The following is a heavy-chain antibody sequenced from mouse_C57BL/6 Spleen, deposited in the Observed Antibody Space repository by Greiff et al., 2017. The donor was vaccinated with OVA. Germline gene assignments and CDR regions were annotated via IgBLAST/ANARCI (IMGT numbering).Heavy chain of an antibody. V-gene: IGHV5-17*01. CDR3: ATYYYGRGDY. CDR1: GFTFSDYG. J-gene: IGHJ2*01. CDR2: ISSGSSTI. D-gene: IGHD1-1*01. Sequence: EVQVVESGGGLVKPGGSLKLSCAASGFTFSDYGMHWVRQAPEKGLEWVAYISSGSSTIYYADTVKGRFTISRDNAKNTLFLQRTSLRSEDTAMYYCATYYYGRGDYWGQGTTLTVSS.